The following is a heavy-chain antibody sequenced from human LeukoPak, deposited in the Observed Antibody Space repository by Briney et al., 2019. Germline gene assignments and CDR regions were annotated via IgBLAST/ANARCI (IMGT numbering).Heavy chain of an antibody. J-gene: IGHJ4*02. Sequence: GGSLRLSCAASGFTFSSYAMSWARQAPGKGLEWVSAISGSGGSTYYADSVKGRFTISRDNSKNTLYLQMNSLRAEDTAVYYCAKFGYYDSSGYYPDYWGQGTLVTVSS. D-gene: IGHD3-22*01. V-gene: IGHV3-23*01. CDR1: GFTFSSYA. CDR3: AKFGYYDSSGYYPDY. CDR2: ISGSGGST.